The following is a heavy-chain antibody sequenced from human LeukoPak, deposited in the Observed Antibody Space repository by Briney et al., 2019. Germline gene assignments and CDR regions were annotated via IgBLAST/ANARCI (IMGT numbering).Heavy chain of an antibody. CDR1: GGSISSSSYY. D-gene: IGHD5-12*01. CDR2: IYYSGST. CDR3: ARHPSGYALKGIASIDY. J-gene: IGHJ4*02. Sequence: HSQTLSLTCTVSGGSISSSSYYWGWIRQPPGKGLEWIGTIYYSGSTYCNPSLKSRVTISVDTSKNQFSLKLSSVTAADTAVYYYARHPSGYALKGIASIDYWGQGTLVTVSS. V-gene: IGHV4-39*01.